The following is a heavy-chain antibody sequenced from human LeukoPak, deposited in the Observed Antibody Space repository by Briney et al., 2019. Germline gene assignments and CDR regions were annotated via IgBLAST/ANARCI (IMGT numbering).Heavy chain of an antibody. V-gene: IGHV1-46*01. Sequence: VASVKVSFKASGYTFTSYYMHWVRQATGQGLEWMGIINPSGGSTSYAQKFQGRVNMTRDTSTSTVYMELSSLRSEGTGVYYCRYFSSTSCAGYGMDVWGQGTTVTVSS. CDR2: INPSGGST. CDR1: GYTFTSYY. D-gene: IGHD2-2*01. J-gene: IGHJ6*02. CDR3: RYFSSTSCAGYGMDV.